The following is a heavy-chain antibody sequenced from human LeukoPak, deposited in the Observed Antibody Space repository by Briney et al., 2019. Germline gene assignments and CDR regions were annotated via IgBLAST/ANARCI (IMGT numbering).Heavy chain of an antibody. V-gene: IGHV4-34*01. J-gene: IGHJ4*02. CDR3: ARAKKDYYGSEYYFDY. D-gene: IGHD3-10*01. Sequence: SETLSLTCAVYGGSFSGYYWSWIRQPPGKGLEWIGEIYHSGSTNYNPSLKSRVTISVDKSKNQFSLKLSSVTAADTAVYYCARAKKDYYGSEYYFDYWGQGTLVTVSS. CDR2: IYHSGST. CDR1: GGSFSGYY.